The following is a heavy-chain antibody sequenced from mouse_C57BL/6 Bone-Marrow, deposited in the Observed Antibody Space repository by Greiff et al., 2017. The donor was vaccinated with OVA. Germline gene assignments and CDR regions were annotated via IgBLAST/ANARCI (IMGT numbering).Heavy chain of an antibody. V-gene: IGHV2-6-1*01. CDR3: ARHGDGYYFDY. D-gene: IGHD2-3*01. Sequence: LQRVESGPGLVAPSQSLSITCTVSGFSLTSYGVHWVRQPPGKGLAWLVAIWSDGSTTYNSALKSRPSISKDNSKSKVFLKMNSHQTDDTAMYFCARHGDGYYFDYWGQGTTLTVSS. CDR1: GFSLTSYG. J-gene: IGHJ2*01. CDR2: IWSDGST.